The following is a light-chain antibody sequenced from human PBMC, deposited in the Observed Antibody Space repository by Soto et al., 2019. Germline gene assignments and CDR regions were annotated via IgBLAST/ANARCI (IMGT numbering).Light chain of an antibody. V-gene: IGLV2-8*01. CDR2: EVS. CDR1: SSDVGGYNY. Sequence: QSALTQPPSASGSPGQSVTISCTGTSSDVGGYNYVSWYQQHPGTAPKFLIFEVSRRPSGVPDRFSGSKSGNTASLTVSGLQADDEADYYCSSYAGSNNPVIFGGGTQLTVL. J-gene: IGLJ2*01. CDR3: SSYAGSNNPVI.